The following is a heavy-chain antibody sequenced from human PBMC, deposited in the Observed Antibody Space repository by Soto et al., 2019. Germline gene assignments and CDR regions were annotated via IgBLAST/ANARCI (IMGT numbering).Heavy chain of an antibody. V-gene: IGHV1-18*01. D-gene: IGHD3-10*01. CDR2: ISAFNGDT. CDR1: GDTFSNYG. CDR3: AREGIINMVRGVLPYQSYQCGDV. J-gene: IGHJ6*01. Sequence: QVQLVQSRAEEKKPVASVKVSCTASGDTFSNYGITWVRQAPGQGLAWMGWISAFNGDTDYAQKFQGRVTMTTDTSTSTAYMELRRLRSDDTAVYYGAREGIINMVRGVLPYQSYQCGDVW.